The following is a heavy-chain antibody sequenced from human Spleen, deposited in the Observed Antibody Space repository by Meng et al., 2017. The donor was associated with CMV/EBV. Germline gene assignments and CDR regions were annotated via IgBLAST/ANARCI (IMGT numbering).Heavy chain of an antibody. J-gene: IGHJ4*02. D-gene: IGHD5-24*01. Sequence: GESLKISCAASGFTFSSYEMNWVRQAPGKGLEWVSSISTTSSYIYYADSVKGRFTISRDNAKNTLYLQMTSLTAADTGVYYCAKSRDGYNHGLDFRGQGILVTVSS. CDR2: ISTTSSYI. CDR3: AKSRDGYNHGLDF. V-gene: IGHV3-21*01. CDR1: GFTFSSYE.